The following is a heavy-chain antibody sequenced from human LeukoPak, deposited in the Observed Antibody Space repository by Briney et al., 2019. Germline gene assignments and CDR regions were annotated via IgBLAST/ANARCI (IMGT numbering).Heavy chain of an antibody. Sequence: GVSLRLSCAASGFTFSSYAMSWVRQAPGKGLEWVSAISGSGGSTYYADSVKGLFTISRDNSKNTLYLQMNSLRAEDTAVYYCAKGHRGLRPLDYWGQGTLVTVSS. CDR2: ISGSGGST. J-gene: IGHJ4*02. D-gene: IGHD5-18*01. V-gene: IGHV3-23*01. CDR3: AKGHRGLRPLDY. CDR1: GFTFSSYA.